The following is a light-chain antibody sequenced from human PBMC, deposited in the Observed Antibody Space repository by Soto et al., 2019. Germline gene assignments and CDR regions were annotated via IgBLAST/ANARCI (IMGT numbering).Light chain of an antibody. J-gene: IGLJ2*01. CDR1: SSDVGGYNY. CDR2: DVS. Sequence: QSALTQPPSASGSPGQSVTISCTGTSSDVGGYNYVSWYQQHPGKAPKLMIYDVSERPSGVPDRFSGSKSGNTASLTVSGLQAEDEADYYCSSYGGSNNLIFGGGTTLTVL. CDR3: SSYGGSNNLI. V-gene: IGLV2-8*01.